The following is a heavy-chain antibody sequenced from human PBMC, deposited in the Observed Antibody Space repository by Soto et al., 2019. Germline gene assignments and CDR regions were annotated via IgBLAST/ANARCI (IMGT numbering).Heavy chain of an antibody. CDR3: ARAGLSDGGEGDYYGSGSYDY. CDR1: GGTFSSYA. D-gene: IGHD3-10*01. Sequence: QVQLVQSGAAVQKPGSSVKVSCKASGGTFSSYAISWVRQAPGQGLEWMGGIIPIFGTANYAQKFQGRVTITADESTSTAYMELSSLRSEDTAVYYCARAGLSDGGEGDYYGSGSYDYWGQGTLVTVSS. CDR2: IIPIFGTA. V-gene: IGHV1-69*01. J-gene: IGHJ4*02.